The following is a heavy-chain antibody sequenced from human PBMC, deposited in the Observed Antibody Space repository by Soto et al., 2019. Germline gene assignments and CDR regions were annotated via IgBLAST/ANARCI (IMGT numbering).Heavy chain of an antibody. CDR2: IFSNNEK. CDR3: XRIRRSSGWYDSDY. Sequence: QVTLKESGPVLVKPTETLTLTCTVSGFSLSNARMGVSWIRQPPGKALEWLAHIFSNNEKSYSTSLKSMLTXXXXXXXXXXXXXXXXXXXVXXXXXXXXRIRRSSGWYDSDYWGQGTLVTVSS. D-gene: IGHD6-19*01. CDR1: GFSLSNARMG. J-gene: IGHJ4*02. V-gene: IGHV2-26*01.